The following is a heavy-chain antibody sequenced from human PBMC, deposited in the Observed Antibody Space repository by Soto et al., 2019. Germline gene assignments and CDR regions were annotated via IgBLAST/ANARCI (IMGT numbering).Heavy chain of an antibody. V-gene: IGHV3-7*04. CDR3: ARAHSNSCDD. Sequence: EVQLVESGGGLVQPGGSLRLSCEASGFTFGNYWMNWVRQTPGKGLEWVANIKPDGGEQYYVDSVKGRFTISRDNAKDSLYLQMSSLRGDDTAVYYCARAHSNSCDDWGQGNLVTVSS. D-gene: IGHD5-18*01. CDR1: GFTFGNYW. CDR2: IKPDGGEQ. J-gene: IGHJ4*02.